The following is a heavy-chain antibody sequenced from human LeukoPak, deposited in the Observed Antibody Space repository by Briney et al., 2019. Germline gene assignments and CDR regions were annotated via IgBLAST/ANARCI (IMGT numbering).Heavy chain of an antibody. CDR3: ALGGSSGYFDY. J-gene: IGHJ4*02. V-gene: IGHV3-48*04. CDR2: ISSSGSTI. Sequence: GGSLRLSCAASGFTFSSYGMSWVRQAPGKGLEWVSYISSSGSTIYYADSVKGRFTISRDNAKNSLYLQMNSLRAEDTAVYYCALGGSSGYFDYWGQGTLVTVSS. D-gene: IGHD3-22*01. CDR1: GFTFSSYG.